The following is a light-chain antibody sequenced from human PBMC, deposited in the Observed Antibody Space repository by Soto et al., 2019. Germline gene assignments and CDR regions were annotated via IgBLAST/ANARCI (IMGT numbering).Light chain of an antibody. CDR1: QNLLHSNGYNY. V-gene: IGKV2-28*01. Sequence: DVVMTQSPLSLPVTPGEPASISCRSSQNLLHSNGYNYLDWYLQKPGQSPQLLIFLGSNRASGVPDRFNGSGSGKDFTLKISRVEAEDVGVYYCMQSLQTPLTFGGGTKVESK. J-gene: IGKJ4*01. CDR3: MQSLQTPLT. CDR2: LGS.